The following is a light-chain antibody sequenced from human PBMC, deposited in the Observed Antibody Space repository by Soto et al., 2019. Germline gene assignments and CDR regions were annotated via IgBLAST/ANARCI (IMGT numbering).Light chain of an antibody. CDR1: PSVSSNY. CDR2: GAS. Sequence: EIAMPPSPATLSVAPAERPTLSCMASPSVSSNYLAWYQQKPGQAPRLLIYGASTRASGIPDRFSGSGSGTDFTLTISRLEPEDSAVYDCQQYGSSHTWTFGQGTRVDIK. V-gene: IGKV3-20*01. CDR3: QQYGSSHTWT. J-gene: IGKJ1*01.